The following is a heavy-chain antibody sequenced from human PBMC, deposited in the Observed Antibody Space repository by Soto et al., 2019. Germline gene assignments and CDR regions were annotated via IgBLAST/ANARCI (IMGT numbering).Heavy chain of an antibody. CDR2: LIPIYDAP. CDR3: ARVRDPHLDHYGLDV. V-gene: IGHV1-69*06. Sequence: SVKVSCKTSGFTFNDYVINWVRQAPGQGLAWMGGLIPIYDAPNYAQKFQDRVTITADKSTTTVYLELSSLTSEDTAVYFCARVRDPHLDHYGLDVWGQGTTVTVSS. CDR1: GFTFNDYV. J-gene: IGHJ6*02.